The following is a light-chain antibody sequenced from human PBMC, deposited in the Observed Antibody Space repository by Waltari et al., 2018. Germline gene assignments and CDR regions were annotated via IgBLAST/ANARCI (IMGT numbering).Light chain of an antibody. J-gene: IGLJ2*01. CDR3: CSNAGSYSLI. V-gene: IGLV2-11*01. CDR1: SSDVGAYNY. CDR2: DVS. Sequence: QSALTQPRSVSGSPGQSVTISCTGTSSDVGAYNYVSWYQQRPGKAPKLMIYDVSERPSGVPDRFSGSKSGNTASLTISGLQAEDEADYYCCSNAGSYSLIFGGGTKVTVL.